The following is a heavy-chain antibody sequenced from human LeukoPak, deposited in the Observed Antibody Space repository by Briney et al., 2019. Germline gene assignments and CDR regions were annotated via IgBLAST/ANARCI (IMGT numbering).Heavy chain of an antibody. D-gene: IGHD3-22*01. CDR3: ARVAHDSSGYYSYYFDY. J-gene: IGHJ4*02. CDR1: GGSISSGSYY. V-gene: IGHV4-61*02. Sequence: SETLSLTCTVSGGSISSGSYYWSWIRQPAGKGLEWIGRIYTSGSTNYNPSLKSRVTMSVDTSKNQFSLKLSSVTAADTAVYYCARVAHDSSGYYSYYFDYWGQGTLVTVSS. CDR2: IYTSGST.